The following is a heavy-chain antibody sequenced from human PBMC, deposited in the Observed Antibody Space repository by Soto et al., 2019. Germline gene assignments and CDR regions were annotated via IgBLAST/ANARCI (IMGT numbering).Heavy chain of an antibody. V-gene: IGHV1-2*02. CDR1: GYTFTGYY. CDR2: INPNSGGT. Sequence: ASVKVSCKASGYTFTGYYMHWVRQAHRQGLEWMGWINPNSGGTNYAQKFQGRVTMTRDTSISTAYMELSSLRSEDTAVYYCARDLETMVRGVIGWFDPWGQGTLVTVSS. J-gene: IGHJ5*02. D-gene: IGHD3-10*01. CDR3: ARDLETMVRGVIGWFDP.